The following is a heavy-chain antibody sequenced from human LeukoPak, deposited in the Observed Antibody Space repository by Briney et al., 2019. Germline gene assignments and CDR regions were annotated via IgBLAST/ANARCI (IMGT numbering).Heavy chain of an antibody. J-gene: IGHJ4*02. D-gene: IGHD6-13*01. CDR3: ARGRIAAADIFGY. Sequence: GGSLRLSCAASGFTFSSYSMNWVRQAPGKGLEWVSYISSSSSTIYYADSVKGRFTISRDNAKNSLYLQMNSLRAEDTAVYYCARGRIAAADIFGYWGQGTLVTVSS. CDR1: GFTFSSYS. CDR2: ISSSSSTI. V-gene: IGHV3-48*04.